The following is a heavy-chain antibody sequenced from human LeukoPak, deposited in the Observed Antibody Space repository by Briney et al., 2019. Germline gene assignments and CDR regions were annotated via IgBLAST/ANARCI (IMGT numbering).Heavy chain of an antibody. CDR2: INPNSGGT. D-gene: IGHD6-19*01. CDR1: GYTFTGYY. V-gene: IGHV1-2*02. J-gene: IGHJ4*02. Sequence: GASVKVSCKASGYTFTGYYMHWVRQAPGQGLEWMGWINPNSGGTNYAQKFQGRVTMTRDTSISTAYMELSRLRSDDTAVYYCARDRVFRIAVAGNLDYWGQGTLVTVSS. CDR3: ARDRVFRIAVAGNLDY.